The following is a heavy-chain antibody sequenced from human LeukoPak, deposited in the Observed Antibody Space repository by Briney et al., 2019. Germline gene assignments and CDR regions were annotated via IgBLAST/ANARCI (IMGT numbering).Heavy chain of an antibody. CDR3: ARDQTPRYCSSTSCYSREGWFDP. Sequence: HRASVKVSCKASGYTFTSYYMHWVRQAPGQGLEWMGIINPSGGSTSYAQKFQGRVTTTRDTSTSTVYMELSSLRSEDTAVYYCARDQTPRYCSSTSCYSREGWFDPWGQGTLVTVSS. V-gene: IGHV1-46*01. J-gene: IGHJ5*02. CDR1: GYTFTSYY. CDR2: INPSGGST. D-gene: IGHD2-2*02.